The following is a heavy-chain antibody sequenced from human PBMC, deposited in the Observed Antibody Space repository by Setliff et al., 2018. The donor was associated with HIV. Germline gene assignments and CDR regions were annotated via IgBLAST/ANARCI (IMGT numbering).Heavy chain of an antibody. CDR3: ARGSLLGYFDWLFPD. D-gene: IGHD3-9*01. J-gene: IGHJ4*02. CDR2: ISAYNGNT. CDR1: GYTFTSYG. V-gene: IGHV1-18*01. Sequence: ASVKVSCKASGYTFTSYGISWVRQAPGQGLEWMGWISAYNGNTNYAQKLQGRVTMTTDTSISTAYMELSRLRSDDTAVYYCARGSLLGYFDWLFPDWGQGTLVTVSS.